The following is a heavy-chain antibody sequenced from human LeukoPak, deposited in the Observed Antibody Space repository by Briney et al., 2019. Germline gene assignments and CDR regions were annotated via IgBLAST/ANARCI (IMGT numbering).Heavy chain of an antibody. CDR3: ARASGSYRHIDY. CDR1: GFTFSSYS. J-gene: IGHJ4*02. CDR2: ISSSSSYI. D-gene: IGHD1-26*01. Sequence: PGGSLRLSCAASGFTFSSYSMNWVRQAPGKGLEWVSSISSSSSYIYYADSVKGRFTISRDNAKNSLYLQMNSLRAVDTAVYYCARASGSYRHIDYWGQGTLVTVSS. V-gene: IGHV3-21*01.